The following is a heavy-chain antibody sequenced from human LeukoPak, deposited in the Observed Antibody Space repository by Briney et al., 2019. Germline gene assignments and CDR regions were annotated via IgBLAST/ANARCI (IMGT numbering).Heavy chain of an antibody. CDR1: GFTFSNAW. Sequence: PGGSLRLSCAASGFTFSNAWMSWVRQAPGKGLEWVGRIKSKTDGGTTDYAAPVKGRFTISRDDSKNTLYLQMNSLKTEDTAVYYCESSDFWRGLTWYFDLWGRGTLVTVSS. J-gene: IGHJ2*01. D-gene: IGHD3-3*01. V-gene: IGHV3-15*01. CDR3: ESSDFWRGLTWYFDL. CDR2: IKSKTDGGTT.